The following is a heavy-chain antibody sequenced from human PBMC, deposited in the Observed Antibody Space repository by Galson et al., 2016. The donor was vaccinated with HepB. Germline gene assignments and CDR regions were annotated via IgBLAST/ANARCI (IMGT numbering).Heavy chain of an antibody. J-gene: IGHJ3*02. V-gene: IGHV1-3*04. Sequence: SVKVSCKAYGYSFTVFSLHWLRQAPGQRLEWMGWIRTDIGETRSSQKFQGRVTLSMDTSANTAYMELSSLTSEDTSLYYCARDLDTGYSGSSHMGVAAFDTWGQGTTVTVSP. CDR2: IRTDIGET. CDR3: ARDLDTGYSGSSHMGVAAFDT. CDR1: GYSFTVFS. D-gene: IGHD5-12*01.